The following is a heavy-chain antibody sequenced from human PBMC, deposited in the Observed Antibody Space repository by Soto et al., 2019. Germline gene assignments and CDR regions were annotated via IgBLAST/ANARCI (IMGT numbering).Heavy chain of an antibody. CDR1: GGSVSSGSYY. CDR2: IYYSGST. CDR3: ARGKSVTIFGVVTAQSDYFYYGMDV. Sequence: SETLSLTCTVSGGSVSSGSYYWGWIRQPPGKGLEWIGYIYYSGSTNYNPSLKSRVTISVDTSKNQFSLKLSSVTAADTAVYYCARGKSVTIFGVVTAQSDYFYYGMDVWGQGTTVTVSS. V-gene: IGHV4-61*01. D-gene: IGHD3-3*01. J-gene: IGHJ6*02.